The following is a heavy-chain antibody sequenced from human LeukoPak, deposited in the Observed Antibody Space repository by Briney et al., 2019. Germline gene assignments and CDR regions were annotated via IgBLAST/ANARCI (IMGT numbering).Heavy chain of an antibody. J-gene: IGHJ4*02. Sequence: GGSLRLSCAASGFSVSDNYMSWVRQAPGKGLDWVSGIYSGGRTYYADSVKDRLTISRDNSKNTLYLQMNSLRAEDTAVYYCARDGIYGDYVWGQGTLVTVS. V-gene: IGHV3-66*01. D-gene: IGHD4-17*01. CDR2: IYSGGRT. CDR3: ARDGIYGDYV. CDR1: GFSVSDNY.